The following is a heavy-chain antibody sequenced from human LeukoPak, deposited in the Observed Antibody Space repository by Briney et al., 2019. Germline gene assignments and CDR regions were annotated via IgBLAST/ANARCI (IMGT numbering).Heavy chain of an antibody. J-gene: IGHJ3*01. V-gene: IGHV3-23*01. CDR1: GFTFNNYA. Sequence: GGSLRLSCAASGFTFNNYAMNWVRQAPGKGLEWVSAITSSGGAPFYADSVQGRFTLTRDNSKNTLYLQMNSLRAEDTAIYYCARHVNKVFDLWGQGTLVTVSS. CDR3: ARHVNKVFDL. CDR2: ITSSGGAP. D-gene: IGHD2/OR15-2a*01.